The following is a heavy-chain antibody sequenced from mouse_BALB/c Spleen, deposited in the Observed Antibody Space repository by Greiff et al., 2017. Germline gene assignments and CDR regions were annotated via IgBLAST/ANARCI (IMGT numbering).Heavy chain of an antibody. J-gene: IGHJ4*01. Sequence: VKLVESGPGLVAPSQSLSITCTVSGFSLTSYGVHWVRQPPGKGLEWLGVIWAGGSTNYNSALMSRLSISKDNSKSQVFLKMISLQTDDTAMYYCARENYGSSSYAMDYWGQGTSVTVSS. D-gene: IGHD1-1*01. CDR3: ARENYGSSSYAMDY. CDR1: GFSLTSYG. V-gene: IGHV2-9*02. CDR2: IWAGGST.